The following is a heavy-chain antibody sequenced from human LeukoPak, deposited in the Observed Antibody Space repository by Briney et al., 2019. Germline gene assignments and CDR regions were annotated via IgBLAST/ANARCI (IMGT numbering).Heavy chain of an antibody. D-gene: IGHD6-13*01. V-gene: IGHV3-23*01. Sequence: PGGSLRLSCAASGFNFRSYAMNWVRQAPGKGLEWVSTISGSGGTTYYADSVKGRFTISRDNSKNTLFLQMNSLRAEDTAVYYCAKGDNSTWTVDYWGQGTLVTVSS. CDR1: GFNFRSYA. CDR3: AKGDNSTWTVDY. CDR2: ISGSGGTT. J-gene: IGHJ4*02.